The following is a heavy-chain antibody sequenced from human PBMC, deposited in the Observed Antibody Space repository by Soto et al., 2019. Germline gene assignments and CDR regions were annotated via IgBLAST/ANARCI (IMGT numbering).Heavy chain of an antibody. V-gene: IGHV4-34*01. J-gene: IGHJ6*02. CDR3: ARGSPQSSDSSSYYYYGMDV. Sequence: SETLSLTCAVYGGSFSGYYWSWIRQPPGKGLEWIGEINHSGSTNYNPSLKSRVTISVDTSKNQFSLKLSSVTAADTAVYYCARGSPQSSDSSSYYYYGMDVWGQGTTVTVSS. CDR1: GGSFSGYY. D-gene: IGHD6-19*01. CDR2: INHSGST.